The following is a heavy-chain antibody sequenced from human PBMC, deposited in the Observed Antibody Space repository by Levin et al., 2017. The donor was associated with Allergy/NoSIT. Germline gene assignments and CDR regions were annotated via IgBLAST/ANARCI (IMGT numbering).Heavy chain of an antibody. CDR3: ARHLQGRMRIIFTEELWSLDV. Sequence: PSETLSLTCTVSGGSISSYYWSWIRQPPGKGLEWIGYIYYSGSTNYNPSLKSRVTISVDTSKNQFSLKLSSVTAADTAVYYCARHLQGRMRIIFTEELWSLDVWGQGTTVTVSS. J-gene: IGHJ6*02. D-gene: IGHD5-18*01. CDR1: GGSISSYY. V-gene: IGHV4-59*08. CDR2: IYYSGST.